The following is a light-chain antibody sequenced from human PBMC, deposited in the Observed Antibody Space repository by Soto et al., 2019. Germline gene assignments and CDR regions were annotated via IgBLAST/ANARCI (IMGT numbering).Light chain of an antibody. CDR2: AAS. CDR1: QRISRY. Sequence: DIQMTQSPSSLSASVGDRVTITCRASQRISRYLNWYQQNPGKPPKLLIFAASSLQSGVPSRFSGSGSGTDFTLTISRLQPEDFATYYCQQTYINPLTFGGGTKVEI. CDR3: QQTYINPLT. V-gene: IGKV1-39*01. J-gene: IGKJ4*01.